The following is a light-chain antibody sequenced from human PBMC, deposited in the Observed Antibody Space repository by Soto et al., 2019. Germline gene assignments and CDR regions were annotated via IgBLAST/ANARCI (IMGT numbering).Light chain of an antibody. CDR3: QQYNNWPPWT. CDR1: QSVSSN. CDR2: GAS. J-gene: IGKJ1*01. Sequence: EIVMTQSPATLSVSPGERATLSCRASQSVSSNLAWYKQKPGQATRLLIYGASTRATGIPARFSGSESGTESTLAMSSLQGEDFAVYYCQQYNNWPPWTFGQGTKVEIK. V-gene: IGKV3-15*01.